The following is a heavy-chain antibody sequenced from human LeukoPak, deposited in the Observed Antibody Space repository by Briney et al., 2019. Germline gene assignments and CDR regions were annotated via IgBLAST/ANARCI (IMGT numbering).Heavy chain of an antibody. CDR3: ARGRATRDGAFDI. CDR2: IYYSGST. J-gene: IGHJ3*02. D-gene: IGHD5-24*01. Sequence: SETLSLTCTVSGGSISSYYWSWIRQPPGKGLEWIGYIYYSGSTNYNPSLKSRVTISVDTSKNQFSLKLSSVTAADTAVYYCARGRATRDGAFDIWGQGTMVTVSS. V-gene: IGHV4-59*01. CDR1: GGSISSYY.